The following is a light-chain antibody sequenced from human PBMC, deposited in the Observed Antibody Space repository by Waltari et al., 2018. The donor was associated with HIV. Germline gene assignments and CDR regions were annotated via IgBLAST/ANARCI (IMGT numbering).Light chain of an antibody. CDR2: EVT. J-gene: IGLJ3*02. CDR1: SRHAGGYTY. CDR3: NSYTISSTLGV. Sequence: QSALTQPASVSGSPGQSIPIPCTGPSRHAGGYTYVPWYQQHPGKAPKLMIYEVTNRPSGVSNRFSGSKSGNTASLTISGLQAEDEADYYCNSYTISSTLGVFGGGTKLTVL. V-gene: IGLV2-14*01.